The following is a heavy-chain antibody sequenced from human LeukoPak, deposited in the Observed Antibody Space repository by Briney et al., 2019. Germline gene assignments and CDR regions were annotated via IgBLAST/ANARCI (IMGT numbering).Heavy chain of an antibody. CDR3: ARVRYYGSEVDY. V-gene: IGHV3-21*01. Sequence: GGSLRLSCAASGFTFNTYSMNWVRQAPGKGLEWVSSISSNSRDIYYADSVKGRFTISRDNAKNSLYLQMNSLRAEDTAVYYCARVRYYGSEVDYWGQGTLVTVSS. J-gene: IGHJ4*02. D-gene: IGHD3-10*01. CDR1: GFTFNTYS. CDR2: ISSNSRDI.